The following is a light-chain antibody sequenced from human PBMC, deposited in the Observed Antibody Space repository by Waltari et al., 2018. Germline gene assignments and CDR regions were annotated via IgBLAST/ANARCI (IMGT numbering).Light chain of an antibody. CDR2: GVS. CDR3: QHSDGPSP. Sequence: DIQMTQSPSSLSASVGDRVTITCRASQTISNHLNLYQHKPGKAPRLLIFGVSSLRGGVPSRFRGSGSETDFTLTISGLQPEDLATYYCQHSDGPSPFGQGTKLEIK. CDR1: QTISNH. V-gene: IGKV1-39*01. J-gene: IGKJ2*01.